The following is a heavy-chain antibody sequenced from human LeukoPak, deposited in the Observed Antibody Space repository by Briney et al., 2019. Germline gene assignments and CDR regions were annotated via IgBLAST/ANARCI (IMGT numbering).Heavy chain of an antibody. Sequence: GGSLRLSCAASRFTLSSDYMSWVRQAPGKGLEWVSVIYTGGGTLYADSVKGRFTISGDNSKNTLYLQMNTLRAEDTAVYYCARGLRQQSTYFFAMDVWGQGTTVTVSS. V-gene: IGHV3-53*01. CDR2: IYTGGGT. D-gene: IGHD4-11*01. J-gene: IGHJ6*02. CDR3: ARGLRQQSTYFFAMDV. CDR1: RFTLSSDY.